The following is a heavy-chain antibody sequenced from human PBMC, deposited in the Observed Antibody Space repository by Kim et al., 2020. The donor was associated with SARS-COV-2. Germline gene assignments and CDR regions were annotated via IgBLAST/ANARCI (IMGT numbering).Heavy chain of an antibody. CDR3: AIRDVQVWFGY. Sequence: GGSLRLSCAGSGFTFSNYVMSWVRQAPGEGLEWVSTITGSGGSTFYADSVKGRFTISRDNSKNTLYLQMNSLRAEDTAVYYCAIRDVQVWFGYWGQGILVTVSS. J-gene: IGHJ4*02. CDR1: GFTFSNYV. D-gene: IGHD3-10*01. V-gene: IGHV3-23*01. CDR2: ITGSGGST.